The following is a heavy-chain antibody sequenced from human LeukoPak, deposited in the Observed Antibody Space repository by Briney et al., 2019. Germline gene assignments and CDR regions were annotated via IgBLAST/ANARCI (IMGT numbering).Heavy chain of an antibody. CDR3: ARRLHGDFVDY. V-gene: IGHV4-39*01. Sequence: PSEALSLTCTVSGGSISSSSYHWVRIRQPPGKGLEWIGSIYYSGSTYYNPSLKSRVTTSVDTSKNQFSLKLSSVTAADTAVYYCARRLHGDFVDYWGQGTLVTVSS. CDR2: IYYSGST. J-gene: IGHJ4*02. D-gene: IGHD4-17*01. CDR1: GGSISSSSYH.